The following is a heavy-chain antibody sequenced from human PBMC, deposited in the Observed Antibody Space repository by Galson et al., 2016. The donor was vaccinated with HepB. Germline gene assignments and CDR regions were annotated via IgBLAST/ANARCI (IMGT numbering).Heavy chain of an antibody. V-gene: IGHV1-69*06. J-gene: IGHJ3*01. D-gene: IGHD4-17*01. Sequence: SVKVSCKASGGTFSNYGISWLRQAPGQRLEWMGGIIPIFGAANYAQNFQGRVTFTADRSTSTAYMEMNSLTFEATAGYYCARESWDYGMIAFDLWGLGTRVTVSS. CDR3: ARESWDYGMIAFDL. CDR2: IIPIFGAA. CDR1: GGTFSNYG.